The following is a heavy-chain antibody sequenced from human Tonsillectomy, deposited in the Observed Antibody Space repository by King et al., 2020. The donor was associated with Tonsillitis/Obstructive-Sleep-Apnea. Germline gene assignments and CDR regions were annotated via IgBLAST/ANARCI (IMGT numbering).Heavy chain of an antibody. V-gene: IGHV5-10-1*03. D-gene: IGHD2-2*02. Sequence: QLVQSGAEVKKPGESLRISCKGSGYSFTSYWITWVRQLPGKGLEWMGRIDPSDSYTNYSPSFQGHVIISADKSISNAYLQWSSLKASDIAMYYCARVDCSSASCYTENWFDLWGQGTLVTVSS. CDR2: IDPSDSYT. CDR1: GYSFTSYW. CDR3: ARVDCSSASCYTENWFDL. J-gene: IGHJ5*02.